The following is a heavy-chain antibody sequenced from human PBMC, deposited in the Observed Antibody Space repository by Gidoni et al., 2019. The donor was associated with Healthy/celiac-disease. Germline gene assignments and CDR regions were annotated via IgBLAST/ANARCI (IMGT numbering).Heavy chain of an antibody. Sequence: EVQLVESGGGLVKPGGSLRLSCAASGFTLRSYSMNWVRQAPGKGLEWVSSISSSSSYIYYADSVKGRFTISRDNAKNSLYLQMNSLRAEDTAVYYCASRGIAVASAPFDYWGQGTLVTVSS. CDR2: ISSSSSYI. CDR3: ASRGIAVASAPFDY. D-gene: IGHD6-19*01. CDR1: GFTLRSYS. V-gene: IGHV3-21*01. J-gene: IGHJ4*02.